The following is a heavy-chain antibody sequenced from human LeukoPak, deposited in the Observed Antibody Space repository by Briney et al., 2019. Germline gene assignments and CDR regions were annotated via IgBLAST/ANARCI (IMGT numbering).Heavy chain of an antibody. J-gene: IGHJ6*02. Sequence: GESLKISCQGSGSSFTSYWIGWVRQLPGKGLEWMGIIYPGDSDTRYSPSFQGQVTISADKSISTAYLQWSSLKASDTAMYYCARQGDYGDQGYYYYGMYVWGQGTTVTVSS. D-gene: IGHD4-17*01. CDR2: IYPGDSDT. V-gene: IGHV5-51*01. CDR3: ARQGDYGDQGYYYYGMYV. CDR1: GSSFTSYW.